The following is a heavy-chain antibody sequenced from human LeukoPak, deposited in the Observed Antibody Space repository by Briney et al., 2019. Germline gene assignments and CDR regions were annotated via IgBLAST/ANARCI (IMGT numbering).Heavy chain of an antibody. Sequence: SQTLSLTCTVSGGSISSGDYYWSWIRQPPGKGLEWIGYIYHSGSRSYNPSLKSRVTISVDTSKSQLSLRLTSVSAADTAVYYCARAKIAVAGFFDFWGQGSLVTVSS. J-gene: IGHJ4*02. D-gene: IGHD6-19*01. CDR1: GGSISSGDYY. CDR3: ARAKIAVAGFFDF. CDR2: IYHSGSR. V-gene: IGHV4-30-4*01.